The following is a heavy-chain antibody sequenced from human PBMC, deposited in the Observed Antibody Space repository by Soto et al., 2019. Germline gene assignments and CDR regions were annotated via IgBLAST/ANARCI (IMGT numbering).Heavy chain of an antibody. Sequence: GASVKVSCKASGYTFTSYAMHWVRQAPGQRLEWMGWINAGNGNTKYSQKFQGRVTITRDTSASTAYMELSSLRSEDTAVYYCARGRDCSGGSCYINWFDPWGQGTLVTVSS. D-gene: IGHD2-15*01. CDR2: INAGNGNT. V-gene: IGHV1-3*01. J-gene: IGHJ5*02. CDR3: ARGRDCSGGSCYINWFDP. CDR1: GYTFTSYA.